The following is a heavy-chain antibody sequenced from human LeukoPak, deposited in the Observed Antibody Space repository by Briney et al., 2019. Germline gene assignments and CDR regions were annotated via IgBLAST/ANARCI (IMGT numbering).Heavy chain of an antibody. CDR2: ISYDGSNK. CDR3: ARVPGYGPYYYYYYGMDV. V-gene: IGHV3-30-3*01. CDR1: GFTFSSYA. J-gene: IGHJ6*02. Sequence: PGGSLRLSCAASGFTFSSYAMHWVRQAPGKGLEWVAVISYDGSNKYYADSVKGRFTISRDNSKNTLYLQMNSLRAEDTAVYYCARVPGYGPYYYYYYGMDVWGQGTTVTVSS. D-gene: IGHD5-18*01.